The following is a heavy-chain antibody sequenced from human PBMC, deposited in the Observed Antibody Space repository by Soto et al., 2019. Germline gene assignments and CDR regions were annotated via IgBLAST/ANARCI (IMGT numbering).Heavy chain of an antibody. J-gene: IGHJ6*02. CDR1: GGSISYEYYH. Sequence: SETLSLTCSFSGGSISYEYYHWTWIRQSPGKGLEWIGYIHYSGSIMYNPSFKSRVTISVDTSKNQFSLQLSSVTAADTAVYFCAREDDGGDRDYYGLDVWGQGTTVTVSS. CDR3: AREDDGGDRDYYGLDV. CDR2: IHYSGSI. D-gene: IGHD2-21*02. V-gene: IGHV4-30-4*08.